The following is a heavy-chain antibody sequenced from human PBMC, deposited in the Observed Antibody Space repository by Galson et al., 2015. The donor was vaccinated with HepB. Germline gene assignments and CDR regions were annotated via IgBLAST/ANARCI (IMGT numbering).Heavy chain of an antibody. CDR3: ARDLRAGVVVAATYDAFDI. CDR2: ISSSSSYT. J-gene: IGHJ3*02. CDR1: GFTFSDYY. D-gene: IGHD2-15*01. V-gene: IGHV3-11*06. Sequence: SLRLSCAASGFTFSDYYMSWIRQAPGKGLEWVSYISSSSSYTNYADSVKGRFTISRDNAKNSLYLQMNSLRAEDTAVYYCARDLRAGVVVAATYDAFDIWGQGTMVTVSS.